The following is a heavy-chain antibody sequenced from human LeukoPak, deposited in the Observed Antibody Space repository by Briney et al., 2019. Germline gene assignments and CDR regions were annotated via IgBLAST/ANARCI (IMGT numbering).Heavy chain of an antibody. J-gene: IGHJ3*02. Sequence: GGSLRLSSAASGFTVSSNYMSWVRQAPGKGLEWVSVIYSGGSTYYADSVKGRFTISRDNSKNTLYLQMNSLRAEDTAVYYCASETFGSYSGAFDIWGQGTMVTVSS. CDR2: IYSGGST. CDR1: GFTVSSNY. V-gene: IGHV3-53*01. CDR3: ASETFGSYSGAFDI. D-gene: IGHD1-26*01.